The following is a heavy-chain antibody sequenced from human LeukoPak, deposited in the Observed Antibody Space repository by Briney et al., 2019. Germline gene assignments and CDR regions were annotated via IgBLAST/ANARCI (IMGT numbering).Heavy chain of an antibody. CDR2: IYHSGST. CDR1: GGSISSGGYY. CDR3: ARDSWSYKGYFDY. Sequence: SETLSLTCTVSGGSISSGGYYWSWIRQPPGKGLEWIGYIYHSGSTNYNPSLKSRVTISVDKSKNQFSLKLSSVTAADTAVYYCARDSWSYKGYFDYWGQGTLVTVSS. J-gene: IGHJ4*02. V-gene: IGHV4-30-2*01. D-gene: IGHD1-26*01.